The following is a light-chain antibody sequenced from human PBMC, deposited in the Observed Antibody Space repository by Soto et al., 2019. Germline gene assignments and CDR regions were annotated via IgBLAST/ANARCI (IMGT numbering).Light chain of an antibody. CDR1: QSIGSW. J-gene: IGKJ2*01. V-gene: IGKV1-5*03. Sequence: DIPMTQSPSTLSASVGDRVTITCRASQSIGSWLAWHQQKPGKAPKLLIYEASGLQSGVPSRFSGSGSGTEFTLTISSLQPDDFATYYCQQYNTYSRRTFGQGTKLEIK. CDR3: QQYNTYSRRT. CDR2: EAS.